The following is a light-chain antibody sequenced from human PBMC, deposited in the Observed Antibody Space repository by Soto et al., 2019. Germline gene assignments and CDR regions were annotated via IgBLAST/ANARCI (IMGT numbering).Light chain of an antibody. J-gene: IGLJ3*02. CDR3: CSYAGSYSWV. CDR2: DVT. Sequence: QSALTQPRSVSGSPGQSVTISCTGTSSNVGGYTYVSWYQQHPGIAPQLIIYDVTKRPSGGPDRFSGSKSGNTASLTISGLQAEDEADYYCCSYAGSYSWVFGGGTKLTVL. V-gene: IGLV2-11*01. CDR1: SSNVGGYTY.